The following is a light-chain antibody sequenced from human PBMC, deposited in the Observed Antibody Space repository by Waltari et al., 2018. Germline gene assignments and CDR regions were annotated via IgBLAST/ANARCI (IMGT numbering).Light chain of an antibody. Sequence: IQMTQSPSSLSASVGDRVTITCRASQGIRSDLAWYQQKPGKAPKLLIYAASNLYSGVPSRFSGSISGTAFTLTIDSLQPEDFATYYCLQHNNYPWTFGQGTKVESK. CDR3: LQHNNYPWT. J-gene: IGKJ1*01. CDR2: AAS. CDR1: QGIRSD. V-gene: IGKV1-6*01.